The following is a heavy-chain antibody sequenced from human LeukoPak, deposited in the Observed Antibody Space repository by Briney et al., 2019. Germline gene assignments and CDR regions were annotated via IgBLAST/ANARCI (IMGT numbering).Heavy chain of an antibody. D-gene: IGHD4-17*01. V-gene: IGHV3-30-3*01. CDR2: ISYDGSNK. CDR1: GFTFSSYA. Sequence: PGRSLRLSCAASGFTFSSYAMHWVRQAPGKGLEWVAVISYDGSNKYYTDSVKGRFTISRDNSKNTLYLQMNSLRAEDTAVYYCARSDYGDSYYYYYYMDVWGKGTTVTVSS. CDR3: ARSDYGDSYYYYYYMDV. J-gene: IGHJ6*03.